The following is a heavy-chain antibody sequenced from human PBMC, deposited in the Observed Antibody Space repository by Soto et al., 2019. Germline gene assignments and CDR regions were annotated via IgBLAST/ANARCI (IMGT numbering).Heavy chain of an antibody. Sequence: GGSLRLSCAASGFTFSSYWMHWVRQAPGKGLVWVSRINSDGSSTSYADSVKGRFTISRDNAKNTLYLQMNSLRAEDTAVYYCARDRLITFGGVIDPTPTGYMDVWGKGTTVTVSS. D-gene: IGHD3-16*02. J-gene: IGHJ6*03. V-gene: IGHV3-74*01. CDR2: INSDGSST. CDR3: ARDRLITFGGVIDPTPTGYMDV. CDR1: GFTFSSYW.